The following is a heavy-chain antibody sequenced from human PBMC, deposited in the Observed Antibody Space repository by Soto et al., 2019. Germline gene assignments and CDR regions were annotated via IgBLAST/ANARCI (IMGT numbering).Heavy chain of an antibody. Sequence: EVQLLESGGGLVQPGGSLRLSCAASGFTFNNYAMTWVRQAPGKGLEWVSAISGGGDTTSYADSVKGRFTVSRDGSKNRLYMRMGSLRAEGPSLYYCAKGRGGSGSLTPRVAFWGQGTLVTVSS. D-gene: IGHD3-10*01. V-gene: IGHV3-23*01. CDR2: ISGGGDTT. CDR1: GFTFNNYA. CDR3: AKGRGGSGSLTPRVAF. J-gene: IGHJ4*02.